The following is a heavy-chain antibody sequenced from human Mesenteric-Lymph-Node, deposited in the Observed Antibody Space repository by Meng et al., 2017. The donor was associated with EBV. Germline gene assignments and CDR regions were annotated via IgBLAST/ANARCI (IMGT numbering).Heavy chain of an antibody. CDR2: INPDSGGT. D-gene: IGHD4-17*01. Sequence: LLVQSWPGVKKPGASVKVSCKASGYSFTGYHMHWVRQAPGQGLEWMGRINPDSGGTNYAQKFQGRVTMTRDTSISTAYMELSGLRSDDTAVYYCARLTTVTPNWFDPWGQGTLVTVSS. J-gene: IGHJ5*02. CDR1: GYSFTGYH. V-gene: IGHV1-2*06. CDR3: ARLTTVTPNWFDP.